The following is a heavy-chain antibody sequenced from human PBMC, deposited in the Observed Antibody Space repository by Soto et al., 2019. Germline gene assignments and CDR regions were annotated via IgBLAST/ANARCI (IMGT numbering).Heavy chain of an antibody. D-gene: IGHD3-10*01. V-gene: IGHV1-8*01. J-gene: IGHJ4*02. CDR1: GSTFSTLD. CDR2: MHANTGLT. CDR3: ARYIFGQGFIS. Sequence: QVQLVQSGAEVKKPGASVKVSCKASGSTFSTLDLNWVRQAPGQGLDWMGWMHANTGLTGHAQKFKGRLSMTRDTSISTAYIELSSLRSDDTAVYYCARYIFGQGFISWGQGTLVTVSS.